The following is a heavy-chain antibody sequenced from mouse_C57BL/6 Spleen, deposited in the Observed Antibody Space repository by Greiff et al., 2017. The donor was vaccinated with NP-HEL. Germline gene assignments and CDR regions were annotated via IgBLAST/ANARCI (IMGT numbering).Heavy chain of an antibody. J-gene: IGHJ4*01. V-gene: IGHV7-1*01. CDR2: SRNKANDYTT. CDR3: ARDREGRAMDY. Sequence: EVKLVESGGGLVQSGRSLRLSCATSGFTFSDFYMEWVRQAPGKGLEWIAASRNKANDYTTEYSASVKGRFIVSRDTSQSILYLQMNALRAEDTAIYYCARDREGRAMDYWGQGTSVTVSS. CDR1: GFTFSDFY.